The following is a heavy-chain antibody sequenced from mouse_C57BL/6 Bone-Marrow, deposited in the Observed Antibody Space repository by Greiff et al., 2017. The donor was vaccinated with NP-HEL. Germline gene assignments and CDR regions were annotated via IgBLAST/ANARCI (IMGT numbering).Heavy chain of an antibody. V-gene: IGHV1-50*01. J-gene: IGHJ1*03. CDR3: ARSPITTVVDWYFDV. CDR1: GYTFTSYW. Sequence: VQLQQPGAELVKPGASVKLSCKASGYTFTSYWMQWVKQRPGQGLEWIGEIDPSDSYTNYNQKFKGKATLTVDTSSSTAYMQLSSLTSEDSAVYYCARSPITTVVDWYFDVWGTGTTVTVSS. D-gene: IGHD1-1*01. CDR2: IDPSDSYT.